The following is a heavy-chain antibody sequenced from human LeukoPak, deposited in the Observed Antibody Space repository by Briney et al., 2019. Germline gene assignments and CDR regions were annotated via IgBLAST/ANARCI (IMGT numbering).Heavy chain of an antibody. D-gene: IGHD3-9*01. J-gene: IGHJ5*02. Sequence: GESLKISCTASGYSFTTYWIGWVRQMPGKGLEWMGVIYPCDSDTRYSPSFQSPVTISADKSISTAYLQWSSLKASDTAMYYCARVLNPHLTGLPHPFDPWGQGTLVTVSS. CDR2: IYPCDSDT. CDR3: ARVLNPHLTGLPHPFDP. CDR1: GYSFTTYW. V-gene: IGHV5-51*01.